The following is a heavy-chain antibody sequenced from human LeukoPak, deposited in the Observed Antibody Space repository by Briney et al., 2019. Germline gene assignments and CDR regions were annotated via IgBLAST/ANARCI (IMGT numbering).Heavy chain of an antibody. CDR1: GFTFSTPT. V-gene: IGHV3-21*01. Sequence: GGSLRLFCAASGFTFSTPTMNWVRRAPGKGLEWVSSISSISDYIYYADSVRGRFTISRDNAKNTLYLQMNGLRAEDTAVYYCAKPYYYDSSGYGDAFDIWGQGTMVTVSS. CDR3: AKPYYYDSSGYGDAFDI. J-gene: IGHJ3*02. D-gene: IGHD3-22*01. CDR2: ISSISDYI.